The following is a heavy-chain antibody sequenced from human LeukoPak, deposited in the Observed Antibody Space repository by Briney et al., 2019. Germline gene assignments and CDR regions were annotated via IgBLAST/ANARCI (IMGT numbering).Heavy chain of an antibody. D-gene: IGHD3-10*01. CDR1: GYTFTDYY. J-gene: IGHJ6*03. CDR3: ARDRGRISDYYGSGRSLHYYMDV. V-gene: IGHV1-2*02. CDR2: INPNSGDT. Sequence: ASVTVSCKASGYTFTDYYMHWVRQAPGQGLEWMGWINPNSGDTNYAQKFQGRVTMTRDTSITTAYMELSSLRSDDTAMYYCARDRGRISDYYGSGRSLHYYMDVWGRGTTVTVSS.